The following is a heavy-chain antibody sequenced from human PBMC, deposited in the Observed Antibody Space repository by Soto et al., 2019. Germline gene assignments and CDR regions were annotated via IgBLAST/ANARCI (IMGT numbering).Heavy chain of an antibody. D-gene: IGHD3-3*01. CDR2: INPNSGGT. CDR1: GYTFTGYY. CDR3: ARDRLEWITNYDYYYGMDV. V-gene: IGHV1-2*02. J-gene: IGHJ6*02. Sequence: GASVKVSCKASGYTFTGYYMQWVRQAPGQGLEWMGWINPNSGGTNYAQKFQGRVTMTRDTSISTAYMELSRLRSDDTAVYYCARDRLEWITNYDYYYGMDVWGQGTTVTVSS.